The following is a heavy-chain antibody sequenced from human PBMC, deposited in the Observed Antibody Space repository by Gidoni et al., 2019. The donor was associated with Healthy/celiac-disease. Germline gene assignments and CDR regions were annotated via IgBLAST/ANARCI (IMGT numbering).Heavy chain of an antibody. CDR1: GFTFEAYG. CDR3: ARASRSYDFWSGYYYYYYYGMDV. Sequence: EVQLVESGGGVVRPGGALRLSWAASGFTFEAYGMSWVRQAPGRGLEWVSGINWNGGSTGYADSVKGRFTISRDNAKNSLYLQMNSLRAEDTALYHCARASRSYDFWSGYYYYYYYGMDVWGQGTTVTVSS. D-gene: IGHD3-3*01. J-gene: IGHJ6*02. CDR2: INWNGGST. V-gene: IGHV3-20*01.